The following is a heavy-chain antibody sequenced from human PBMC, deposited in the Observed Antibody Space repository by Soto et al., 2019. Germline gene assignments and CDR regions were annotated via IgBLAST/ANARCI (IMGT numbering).Heavy chain of an antibody. CDR2: MNPNGGNT. CDR1: GYTFTSYY. CDR3: ARNRFPPWWLRSYYYGMDV. V-gene: IGHV1-8*01. Sequence: ASVKVSCKASGYTFTSYYINWVRQATGQGLDWMGWMNPNGGNTWYAQKFQCRVTMTRNTSISTAYMELSSLRSEDKAVYYCARNRFPPWWLRSYYYGMDVWGQGTTVTVSS. J-gene: IGHJ6*02. D-gene: IGHD5-12*01.